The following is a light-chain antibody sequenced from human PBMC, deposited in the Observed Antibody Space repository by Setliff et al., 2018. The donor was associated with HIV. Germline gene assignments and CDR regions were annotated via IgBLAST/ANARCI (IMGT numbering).Light chain of an antibody. CDR1: SSNIGSNI. Sequence: QSALTQPPSASGTPGQRITISCSGSSSNIGSNIVYWYQQFPETAPKLLIDSNNQWPSGVPDRFSGSKSDTSASLAISGLQSEDEADYFCASWDDTLNGWVFGGGTKVTVL. CDR3: ASWDDTLNGWV. CDR2: SNN. J-gene: IGLJ3*02. V-gene: IGLV1-44*01.